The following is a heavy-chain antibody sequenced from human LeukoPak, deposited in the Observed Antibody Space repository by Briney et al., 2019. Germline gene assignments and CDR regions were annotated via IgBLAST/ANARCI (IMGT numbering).Heavy chain of an antibody. CDR3: ARDGVSRRLAKRDAFDI. V-gene: IGHV3-33*01. CDR2: IWYDGSNK. D-gene: IGHD6-19*01. Sequence: GGSLRLSCAASGFTFSSYGMHWVRQAPGKGLEWVAVIWYDGSNKYYADSVKGRFTISRDNSKNTLYLQMNGLRAEDTAVYYCARDGVSRRLAKRDAFDIWGQGTMVTVSS. J-gene: IGHJ3*02. CDR1: GFTFSSYG.